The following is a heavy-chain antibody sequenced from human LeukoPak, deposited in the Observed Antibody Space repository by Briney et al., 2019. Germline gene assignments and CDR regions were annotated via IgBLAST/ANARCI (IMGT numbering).Heavy chain of an antibody. CDR3: ARGSSDWYFDL. Sequence: SETLSLTCTVSGGSISSGGYYWSWLRQHPGKGLEWIGYIYYSGSTYYNPALKSRVTISVDTSKNQFSLKLSSVTAADTAVYYCARGSSDWYFDLWGRGTLVTVSS. J-gene: IGHJ2*01. CDR1: GGSISSGGYY. CDR2: IYYSGST. V-gene: IGHV4-31*03. D-gene: IGHD3-22*01.